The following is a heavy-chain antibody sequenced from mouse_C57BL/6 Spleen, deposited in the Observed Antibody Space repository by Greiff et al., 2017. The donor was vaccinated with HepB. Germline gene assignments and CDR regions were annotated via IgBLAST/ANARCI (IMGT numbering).Heavy chain of an antibody. J-gene: IGHJ2*01. CDR1: GYTFTSYW. Sequence: QVQLQQSGAELVKPGASVKMSCKASGYTFTSYWITWVKQRPGQGLEWIGDIYPGSGSTNYNEKFKSKATLTVDKSSSTAYMQLSSLTSEDSAVYYCARGAVYYYGGLSFDYWGQGTTLTVSS. CDR2: IYPGSGST. V-gene: IGHV1-55*01. CDR3: ARGAVYYYGGLSFDY. D-gene: IGHD1-1*02.